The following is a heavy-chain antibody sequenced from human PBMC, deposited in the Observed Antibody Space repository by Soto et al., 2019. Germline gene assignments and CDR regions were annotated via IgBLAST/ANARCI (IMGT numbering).Heavy chain of an antibody. Sequence: QVQLVESGGGVVQPGRSLRLSCAASGFTFSSYGMHWVRQAPGKGLEWVAVISYDGSNKYYADSVKGRFTISRDNSKNTLYLQMNSLRAEDTAVYYCANPLIRNMVTTGGAFDIWGQGTMVTVSS. CDR3: ANPLIRNMVTTGGAFDI. J-gene: IGHJ3*02. CDR1: GFTFSSYG. CDR2: ISYDGSNK. V-gene: IGHV3-30*18. D-gene: IGHD4-17*01.